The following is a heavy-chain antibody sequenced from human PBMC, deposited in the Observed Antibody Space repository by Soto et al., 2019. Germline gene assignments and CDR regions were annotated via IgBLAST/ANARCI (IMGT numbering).Heavy chain of an antibody. CDR3: ARDHCSSTSCYYNWFDP. CDR1: GFTFSSYS. D-gene: IGHD2-2*01. V-gene: IGHV3-21*01. J-gene: IGHJ5*02. Sequence: EVQLVESGGGLVKPGGSLRLSCGASGFTFSSYSMNWVRQAPGKGLEWVSSISSSSSYIYYADSVKGRFTISRDNAKNSLYLQMNSLRAEDTAVYYCARDHCSSTSCYYNWFDPWGQGTLVTVSS. CDR2: ISSSSSYI.